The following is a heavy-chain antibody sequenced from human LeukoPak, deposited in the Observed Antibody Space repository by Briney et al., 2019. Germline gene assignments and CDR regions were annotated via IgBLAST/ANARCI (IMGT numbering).Heavy chain of an antibody. V-gene: IGHV1-2*02. CDR3: ACAVIEYCDYRYYMDV. CDR2: INPNSGGA. CDR1: VYTFTGYY. J-gene: IGHJ6*03. D-gene: IGHD2/OR15-2a*01. Sequence: ASVKVSCKASVYTFTGYYMPWVRQAPGQGREWMGWINPNSGGANYQRRATVTRRTSISTAYIEMTPLTYVDTPTYPCACAVIEYCDYRYYMDVWGKGATVTVSS.